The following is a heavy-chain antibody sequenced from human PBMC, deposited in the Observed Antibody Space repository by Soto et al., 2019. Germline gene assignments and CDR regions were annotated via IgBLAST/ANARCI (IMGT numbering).Heavy chain of an antibody. CDR1: GFTFSSYA. CDR3: AGTYYDFWSGPSPNYGMDV. D-gene: IGHD3-3*01. J-gene: IGHJ6*02. V-gene: IGHV3-30-3*01. Sequence: GGSLRLSCAASGFTFSSYAMHWVRQAPGKGLEWVAVISYDGSNKYYADSVKGRFTISRDNSKNTLYLQMNSLRAEDTAVYYCAGTYYDFWSGPSPNYGMDVWGQGTTVTVSS. CDR2: ISYDGSNK.